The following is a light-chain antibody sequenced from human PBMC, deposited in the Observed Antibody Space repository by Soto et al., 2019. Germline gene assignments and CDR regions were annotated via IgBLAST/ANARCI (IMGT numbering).Light chain of an antibody. CDR3: QQYNGYAMT. CDR2: DVS. CDR1: QTLRTW. J-gene: IGKJ4*01. Sequence: DIQMTQSPSTLSASVGDRVTITCRASQTLRTWLAWYQQKPGKAPKLLIYDVSILQSGVPSRFSGSGSGTEFTLTVSSLQPDDFATCYCQQYNGYAMTFGGGTKVDIK. V-gene: IGKV1-5*01.